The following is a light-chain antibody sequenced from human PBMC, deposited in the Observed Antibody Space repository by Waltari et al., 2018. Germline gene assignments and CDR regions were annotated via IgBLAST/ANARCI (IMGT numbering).Light chain of an antibody. V-gene: IGLV2-23*02. CDR1: SRDVGLFNP. CDR2: EVS. CDR3: CSYAGSSPVV. J-gene: IGLJ2*01. Sequence: QSALTQPASVSGSPGQSITISCPGTSRDVGLFNPFSWYQQRPGKAPKPMIYEVSKRPSGVSNRFSGSKSGNTASLTISGLQAEDEADYYCCSYAGSSPVVFGGGTKLTVL.